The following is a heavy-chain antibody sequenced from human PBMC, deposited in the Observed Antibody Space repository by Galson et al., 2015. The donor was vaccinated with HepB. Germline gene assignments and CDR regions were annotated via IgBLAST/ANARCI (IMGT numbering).Heavy chain of an antibody. CDR2: IIPILGIA. Sequence: SVKVSCKASGGTFSSYTISWVRQAPGQGLEWMGRIIPILGIANYAQKFQGRVTITADKSTSTAYMELSSLRSEDTAVYYCARHRQPHPGSGKEWFDPWGQGTLVTVSS. V-gene: IGHV1-69*02. J-gene: IGHJ5*02. D-gene: IGHD3-10*01. CDR1: GGTFSSYT. CDR3: ARHRQPHPGSGKEWFDP.